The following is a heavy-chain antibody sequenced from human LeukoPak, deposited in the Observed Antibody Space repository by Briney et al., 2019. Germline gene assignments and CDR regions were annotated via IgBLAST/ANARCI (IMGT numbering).Heavy chain of an antibody. CDR2: ISGSGGST. CDR1: GFTFSSYA. J-gene: IGHJ4*02. Sequence: PGGSLRLSCAASGFTFSSYAMSWVRQAPGKGLEWASAISGSGGSTYYADSVKGRFTISRDNSKNTLYLQMNSLRAEDTAVYYCAPELGYCSGGSCQTSGYWGQGTLVTVSS. CDR3: APELGYCSGGSCQTSGY. D-gene: IGHD2-15*01. V-gene: IGHV3-23*01.